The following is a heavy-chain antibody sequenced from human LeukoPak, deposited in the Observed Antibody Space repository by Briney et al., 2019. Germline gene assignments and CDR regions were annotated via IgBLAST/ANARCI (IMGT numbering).Heavy chain of an antibody. Sequence: GGSLRLSCAASGFSFSSHWMSWVRQAPGRGLEWVANIKQDGSEKYYEDSVKGRFTIFRDNAKNSVYLQMNSLSAEDTAVYYCARDGSAPGIYFDYWGQGSLVTVSS. CDR2: IKQDGSEK. CDR3: ARDGSAPGIYFDY. V-gene: IGHV3-7*01. CDR1: GFSFSSHW. J-gene: IGHJ4*02. D-gene: IGHD6-13*01.